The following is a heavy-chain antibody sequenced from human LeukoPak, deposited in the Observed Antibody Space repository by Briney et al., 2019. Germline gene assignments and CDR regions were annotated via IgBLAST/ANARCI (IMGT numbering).Heavy chain of an antibody. CDR1: GGTFSSYA. CDR2: IIPIFGTA. D-gene: IGHD3-9*01. CDR3: ARVVGYYDILTGYYRSWYFDL. Sequence: SVKVSCKASGGTFSSYAISWVRQAPGQGLEWMGGIIPIFGTANYAQKFQGRVTITADESTSTAYMELSSLRSADTAVYYCARVVGYYDILTGYYRSWYFDLWGRGTLVTVSS. J-gene: IGHJ2*01. V-gene: IGHV1-69*01.